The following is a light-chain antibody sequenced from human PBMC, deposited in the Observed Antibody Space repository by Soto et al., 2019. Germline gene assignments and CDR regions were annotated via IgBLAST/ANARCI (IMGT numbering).Light chain of an antibody. Sequence: EIVMTQSPATLSVSPGERATLSCRASQSVSSNLAWYQQKPGQAPRLLIYSASTRATGIPVRFSGSGSGTEFTLTISSLQSEDFAVYFCQQYNNWPPYTFGQATKLEIK. CDR3: QQYNNWPPYT. V-gene: IGKV3-15*01. CDR2: SAS. J-gene: IGKJ2*01. CDR1: QSVSSN.